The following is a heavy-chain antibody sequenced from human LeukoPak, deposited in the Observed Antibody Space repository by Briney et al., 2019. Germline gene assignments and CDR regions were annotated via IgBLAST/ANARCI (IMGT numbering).Heavy chain of an antibody. CDR1: GFTFSSYG. J-gene: IGHJ4*02. Sequence: GGSLRLSCAASGFTFSSYGMHWVRQAPGKGLEWVAVIWYDGSNKYYAVSVKGRFTISRDNSKNTLYLQMNSLRAEDTAVYYCARELYYYDSSGYGFDYWGQGTLVTVSS. CDR3: ARELYYYDSSGYGFDY. D-gene: IGHD3-22*01. V-gene: IGHV3-33*01. CDR2: IWYDGSNK.